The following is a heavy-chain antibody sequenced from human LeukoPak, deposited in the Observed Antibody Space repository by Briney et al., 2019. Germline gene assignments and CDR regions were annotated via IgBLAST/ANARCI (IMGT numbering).Heavy chain of an antibody. J-gene: IGHJ4*02. V-gene: IGHV4-39*01. CDR1: GGSISSRSYY. D-gene: IGHD4-11*01. Sequence: SETLSLTCTVSGGSISSRSYYWGWVRQPPGKGLEWTGSIHYSGSTYYDVSFKSRVTMSVDTSKNQFSLKLSSVTAADTAVYYCASRYDYSNYIDYWGQGTLVTVSS. CDR2: IHYSGST. CDR3: ASRYDYSNYIDY.